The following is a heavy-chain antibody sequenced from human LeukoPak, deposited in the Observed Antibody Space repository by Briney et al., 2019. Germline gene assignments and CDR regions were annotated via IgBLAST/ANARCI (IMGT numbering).Heavy chain of an antibody. CDR2: ISGSADII. CDR3: ARGGSGWPTTFDY. V-gene: IGHV3-48*01. D-gene: IGHD6-19*01. Sequence: PGGSLRLSCAASGFTFRSYSTNWVRQAPGKGLEWLSYISGSADIITYADSVKGRFTISRDDASSSLYLQLNNLKAEDTALYYCARGGSGWPTTFDYWGQGTLVAVSS. CDR1: GFTFRSYS. J-gene: IGHJ4*02.